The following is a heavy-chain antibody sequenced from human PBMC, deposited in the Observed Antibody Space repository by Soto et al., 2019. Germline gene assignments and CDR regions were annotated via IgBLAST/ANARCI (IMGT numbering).Heavy chain of an antibody. D-gene: IGHD4-17*01. CDR1: GLAFNSQG. CDR3: ARDVIPHYSDNRDS. Sequence: QVQVVESGGGVVQPGKSLRLSCVASGLAFNSQGMHWARQTPGKGPEWVAGVSFDGNTKTYADSVKGRFTISRDSSSNTLYLQMNSLRPEDSAIYYCARDVIPHYSDNRDSWGPGTQVTVSS. J-gene: IGHJ5*01. CDR2: VSFDGNTK. V-gene: IGHV3-30*03.